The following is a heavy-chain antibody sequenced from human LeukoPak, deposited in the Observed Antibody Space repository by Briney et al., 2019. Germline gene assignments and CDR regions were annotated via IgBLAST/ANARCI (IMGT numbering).Heavy chain of an antibody. CDR2: ISASNGNT. J-gene: IGHJ4*02. Sequence: GASVKVSGMASGYTFTTCGISWVRQAPGQGLDWMAWISASNGNTNYAQNLQGRVTVTIDTSTTTAYMELRSLRSDDTAVYYCVRDTGGYAYGLYWGQGTLVTVSS. CDR1: GYTFTTCG. V-gene: IGHV1-18*01. CDR3: VRDTGGYAYGLY. D-gene: IGHD5-18*01.